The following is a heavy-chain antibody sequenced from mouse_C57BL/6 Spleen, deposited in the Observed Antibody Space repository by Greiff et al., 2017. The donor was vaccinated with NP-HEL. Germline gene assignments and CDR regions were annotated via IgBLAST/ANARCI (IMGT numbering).Heavy chain of an antibody. CDR3: ARHYYGSLFDY. V-gene: IGHV1-85*01. D-gene: IGHD1-1*01. J-gene: IGHJ2*01. Sequence: QVHVKQSGPELVKPGASVKLSCKASGYTFTSYDINWVKQRPGQGLEWIGWIYPRDGSTKYNEKFKGKATLTVDTSSSTAYMELHSLTSEDSAVYFCARHYYGSLFDYWGQGTTLTVSS. CDR1: GYTFTSYD. CDR2: IYPRDGST.